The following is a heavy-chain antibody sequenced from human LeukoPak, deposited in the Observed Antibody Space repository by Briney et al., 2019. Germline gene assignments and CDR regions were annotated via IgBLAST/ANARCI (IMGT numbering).Heavy chain of an antibody. Sequence: GRSLRLSCAASGFTFSTYVMHWVRQAPGKGLEWVAVISYDGSDKSYADSVKGRFTISRDNSKNTLYLQMNSLRAEDTAVYYCARAAGTGVTNAFGIWGQGTMVSVSS. J-gene: IGHJ3*02. CDR2: ISYDGSDK. D-gene: IGHD4-11*01. V-gene: IGHV3-30*03. CDR3: ARAAGTGVTNAFGI. CDR1: GFTFSTYV.